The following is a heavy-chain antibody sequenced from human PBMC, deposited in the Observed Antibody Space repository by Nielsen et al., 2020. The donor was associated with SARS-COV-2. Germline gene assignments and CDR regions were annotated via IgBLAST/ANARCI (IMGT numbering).Heavy chain of an antibody. V-gene: IGHV4-59*08. Sequence: SETLSLTCTVSGGSISSYYWSWIRQPPGKGLEWIGYISNTGSTNYNPSLQSRVTISIDASKNQFSLKLRSVTAADTAVYYCARATGDGSTWSESFHRWGQGTLVIVSS. CDR2: ISNTGST. CDR1: GGSISSYY. CDR3: ARATGDGSTWSESFHR. D-gene: IGHD6-19*01. J-gene: IGHJ1*01.